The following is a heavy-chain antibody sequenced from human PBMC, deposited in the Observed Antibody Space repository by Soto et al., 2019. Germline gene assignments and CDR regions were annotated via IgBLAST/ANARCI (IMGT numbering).Heavy chain of an antibody. Sequence: ASVKVSCKASGYTFTSYGISWVRQAPGQGIEWMGWISAYNGNTNYAQKLQGRVTMTTDTSTSTAYMELRSLRSDDTAVYYCAYSSSSSLQFDPWGQGALVTVSS. CDR1: GYTFTSYG. V-gene: IGHV1-18*01. J-gene: IGHJ5*02. D-gene: IGHD6-6*01. CDR2: ISAYNGNT. CDR3: AYSSSSSLQFDP.